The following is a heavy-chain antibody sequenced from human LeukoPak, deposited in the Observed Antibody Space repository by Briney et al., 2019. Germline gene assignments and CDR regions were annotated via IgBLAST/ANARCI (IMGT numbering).Heavy chain of an antibody. V-gene: IGHV3-43*01. CDR1: RFTFDDYT. CDR2: ITWDGGST. D-gene: IGHD6-13*01. CDR3: AKDSHSWSRDY. Sequence: GGSLRLSCAASRFTFDDYTMHWVRQPPGKGLEWVSLITWDGGSTYYADSVKGRFTISRDNAKKSLYLEMNSVRAEDTAVYYCAKDSHSWSRDYWGQGTLVTVSS. J-gene: IGHJ4*02.